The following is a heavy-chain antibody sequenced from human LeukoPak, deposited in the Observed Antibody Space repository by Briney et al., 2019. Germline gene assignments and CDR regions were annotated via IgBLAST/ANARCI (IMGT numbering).Heavy chain of an antibody. Sequence: GGSLRLSSAASGFTFSNYAVHWVRQAPGKGLEWVAFISFDGNNKYYADSVKGRFTISRDNSKNTLYLQMNSLRPEDTAVYYCARGHIAAPGTNWFDPWGQGTLVTVSS. D-gene: IGHD6-13*01. CDR1: GFTFSNYA. CDR3: ARGHIAAPGTNWFDP. CDR2: ISFDGNNK. J-gene: IGHJ5*02. V-gene: IGHV3-30*04.